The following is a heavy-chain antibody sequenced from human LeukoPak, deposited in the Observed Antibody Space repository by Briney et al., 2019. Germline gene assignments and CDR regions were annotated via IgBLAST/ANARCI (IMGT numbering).Heavy chain of an antibody. D-gene: IGHD3-22*01. J-gene: IGHJ4*02. CDR3: ARDHYYDSSGYKNRGGYFDY. Sequence: GASVKVSCKASGGTFNSYAISWVRQAPGQGLEWMGGIIPIFGTANYAQKFQGRVTITAAESTSTAYMELSSLRSEDTAVYYCARDHYYDSSGYKNRGGYFDYWGQGTLVTVSS. CDR1: GGTFNSYA. CDR2: IIPIFGTA. V-gene: IGHV1-69*13.